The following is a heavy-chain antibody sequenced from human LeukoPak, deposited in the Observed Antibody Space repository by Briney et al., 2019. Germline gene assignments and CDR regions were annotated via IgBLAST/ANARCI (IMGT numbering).Heavy chain of an antibody. CDR2: IKSKSDGGTI. CDR1: GFTFNNAW. CDR3: TTWSAAYRAH. D-gene: IGHD2-15*01. V-gene: IGHV3-15*01. J-gene: IGHJ4*02. Sequence: GGSLRLSCAASGFTFNNAWMSWVRQTPGKGLEWVGRIKSKSDGGTIDYAAPVDGRFTISRDDSKNTLYLQMNSLKTEDTAVYYCTTWSAAYRAHWRQGTLVTVSS.